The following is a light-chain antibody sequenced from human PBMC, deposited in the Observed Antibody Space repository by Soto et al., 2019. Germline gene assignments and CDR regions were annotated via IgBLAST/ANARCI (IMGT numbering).Light chain of an antibody. CDR3: SSFTSRSTVL. CDR2: AVS. J-gene: IGLJ2*01. CDR1: SSDVGGYNY. V-gene: IGLV2-14*01. Sequence: QSVLTQPASVSGSPGQSITISCTGTSSDVGGYNYVSWYQQFPGNAPKLIIYAVSNRPSGVSNRFSGSKSDNTAFLTISGLQAEDEADYYCSSFTSRSTVLFGGGTKLTVL.